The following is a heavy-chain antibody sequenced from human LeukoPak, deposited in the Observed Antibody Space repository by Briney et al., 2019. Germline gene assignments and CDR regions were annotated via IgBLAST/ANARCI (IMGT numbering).Heavy chain of an antibody. Sequence: PGGSLRLSCAASGFTFSSYWMHWVRQAPGKGLVWVSRINSDGSSTSYADSVKGRFTISRDNAKNTLYLQMNSLRAEDTAVYYCARTIVGFDAFDIWGQGTMVTVSS. D-gene: IGHD2-21*01. CDR2: INSDGSST. V-gene: IGHV3-74*01. CDR1: GFTFSSYW. CDR3: ARTIVGFDAFDI. J-gene: IGHJ3*02.